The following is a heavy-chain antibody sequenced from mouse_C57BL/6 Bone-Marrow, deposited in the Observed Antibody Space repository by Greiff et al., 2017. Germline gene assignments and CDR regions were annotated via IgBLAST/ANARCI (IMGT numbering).Heavy chain of an antibody. CDR3: AREKGYYSNYVSFAY. Sequence: EVKLMESGGGLVKPGGSLKLSCAASGFTFSSYAMSWVRQTPEKRLEWVATISDGGSYTYYPDNVKGRFTISRDNAKNNLYLQMSHLKSEDTAMYYCAREKGYYSNYVSFAYWGQGTLVTVSA. CDR1: GFTFSSYA. D-gene: IGHD2-5*01. V-gene: IGHV5-4*01. CDR2: ISDGGSYT. J-gene: IGHJ3*01.